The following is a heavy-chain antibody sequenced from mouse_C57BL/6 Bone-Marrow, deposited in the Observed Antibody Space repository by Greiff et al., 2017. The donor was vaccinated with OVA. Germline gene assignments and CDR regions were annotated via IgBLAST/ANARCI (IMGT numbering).Heavy chain of an antibody. D-gene: IGHD2-3*01. Sequence: EVKLMESGGGLVKPGGSLKLSCAASGFTFSSYTMSWVRQTPEKRLEWVATISGGGGNTHSPDSVKGRFTISRDNAKNTLYLQMSSLGAEDTDLYYCARRGWLPLLGFDVWGTGTTVTVSS. V-gene: IGHV5-9*01. CDR2: ISGGGGNT. J-gene: IGHJ1*03. CDR1: GFTFSSYT. CDR3: ARRGWLPLLGFDV.